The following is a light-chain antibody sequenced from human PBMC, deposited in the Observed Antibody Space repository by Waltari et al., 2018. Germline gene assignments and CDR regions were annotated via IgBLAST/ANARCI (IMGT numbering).Light chain of an antibody. CDR1: TSDVGNYDL. Sequence: QSALTQPASVSGTPGQSITISCTGTTSDVGNYDLVSWYQQHPGKAPKRLICEVNKRPSGVSSRFSGSKSGKTASLTISGLQAEDEADYYCCSYAGRGTYVFGSGTKVTVL. CDR2: EVN. V-gene: IGLV2-23*02. CDR3: CSYAGRGTYV. J-gene: IGLJ1*01.